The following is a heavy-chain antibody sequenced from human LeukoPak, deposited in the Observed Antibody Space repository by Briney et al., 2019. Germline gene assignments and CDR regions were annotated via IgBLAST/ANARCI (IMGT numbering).Heavy chain of an antibody. CDR3: ARSPHILTGENFDY. CDR2: INPNSGGT. J-gene: IGHJ4*02. D-gene: IGHD3-9*01. Sequence: ASVKVSCKASGYSFTSYYMHWVRQAPGQGLEWMGWINPNSGGTNYAQKFQGRVTMTRDTSITTAYMEMSRLRSDDTALYYCARSPHILTGENFDYWGQGTLVTVSS. CDR1: GYSFTSYY. V-gene: IGHV1-2*02.